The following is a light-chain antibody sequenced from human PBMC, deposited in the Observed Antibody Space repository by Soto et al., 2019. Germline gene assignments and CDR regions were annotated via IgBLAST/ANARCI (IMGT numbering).Light chain of an antibody. V-gene: IGKV1-39*01. Sequence: DIHKTQSASTLSACVGDRDAITCRASQSISNYLDWYQEKPGKAPKLLIYAASSWQSGVPARFSGSKSGTEFTLTISSLQSENFATYYCQQCYTTPWTFGQGTKVDIK. CDR2: AAS. J-gene: IGKJ1*01. CDR3: QQCYTTPWT. CDR1: QSISNY.